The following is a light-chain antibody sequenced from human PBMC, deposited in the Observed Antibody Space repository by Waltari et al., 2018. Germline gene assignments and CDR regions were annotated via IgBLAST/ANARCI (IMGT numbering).Light chain of an antibody. V-gene: IGKV3-11*01. CDR3: QQRSNWPPT. Sequence: EIVLTQSPATLSLSPGERATLSCRASQSVSSYLAWYQQKPGQAPGLLIYDASNRATGIPARFSGGRSVTDFTLTISSLEPEDFAVYYCQQRSNWPPTVGQGTKLEIK. CDR2: DAS. J-gene: IGKJ2*01. CDR1: QSVSSY.